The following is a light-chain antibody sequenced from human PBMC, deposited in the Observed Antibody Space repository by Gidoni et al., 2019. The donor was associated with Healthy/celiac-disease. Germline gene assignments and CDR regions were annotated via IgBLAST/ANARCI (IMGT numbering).Light chain of an antibody. J-gene: IGLJ3*02. CDR3: SSYTSSSPWV. CDR2: EVS. CDR1: SIDVGRDHY. Sequence: QSALTHPASVPGSPGQSITISCTGTSIDVGRDHYVSWYQQHPGTAPNLMIYEVSNRLSGVSNRFSGSKSGNTASLTISGLQAEDEADYYCSSYTSSSPWVFGGGTKLTVL. V-gene: IGLV2-14*01.